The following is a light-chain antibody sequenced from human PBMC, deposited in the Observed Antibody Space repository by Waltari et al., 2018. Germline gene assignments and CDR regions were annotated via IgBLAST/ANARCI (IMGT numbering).Light chain of an antibody. Sequence: EIVMTQSPATLSVSPGERATLSCRASQSVSSNLAWYQQKPGQAPRLPLYGASTRATGIPAXXXXXXXXXXXXXXXXXMQSEDFAVYYCQQYNNWPSFGQGTKVEIK. J-gene: IGKJ1*01. CDR3: QQYNNWPS. CDR2: GAS. V-gene: IGKV3-15*01. CDR1: QSVSSN.